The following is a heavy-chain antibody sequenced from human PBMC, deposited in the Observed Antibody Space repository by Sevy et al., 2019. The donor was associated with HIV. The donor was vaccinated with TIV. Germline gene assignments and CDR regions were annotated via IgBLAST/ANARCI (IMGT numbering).Heavy chain of an antibody. CDR1: GFTFSSYA. V-gene: IGHV3-23*01. J-gene: IGHJ5*02. CDR2: ITGTGSST. CDR3: AKGGIWSPPTWFDP. D-gene: IGHD3-3*01. Sequence: GGSLRLSCAASGFTFSSYAMSWVRQAPGKGLEWVSAITGTGSSTNYADSVKGRFTISRDNSKNTLYLQMNSLRVEDTAVYYCAKGGIWSPPTWFDPWGQGTLVTVSS.